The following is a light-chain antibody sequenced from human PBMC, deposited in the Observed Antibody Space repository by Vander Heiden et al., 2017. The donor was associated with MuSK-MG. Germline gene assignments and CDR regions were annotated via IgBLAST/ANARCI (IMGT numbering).Light chain of an antibody. CDR3: QAWDSSTVV. Sequence: SYEVTQPPSVSVSPGQTASITCSGDKLGAKYSCWYQQKPGPSPVLVIFQDSKRPSGIPERFSGSNSGNTATLTISGTQAMDEADYYCQAWDSSTVVFGGGTKLTVL. CDR2: QDS. J-gene: IGLJ2*01. CDR1: KLGAKY. V-gene: IGLV3-1*01.